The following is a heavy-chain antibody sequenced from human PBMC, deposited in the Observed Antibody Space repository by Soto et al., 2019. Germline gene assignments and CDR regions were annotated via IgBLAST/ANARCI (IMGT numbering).Heavy chain of an antibody. J-gene: IGHJ5*02. V-gene: IGHV1-69*05. CDR2: IIPIFGTA. CDR1: GGTFSSYA. Sequence: GASVKVSCKASGGTFSSYAISWVRQAPGQGLEWMGGIIPIFGTANYAQRFQGRVTMTRDTSISTAYMELRNLRSDDTAVYYCARDSSPAEEDWNDAYNWFDPWGQGIPVTVS. CDR3: ARDSSPAEEDWNDAYNWFDP. D-gene: IGHD1-1*01.